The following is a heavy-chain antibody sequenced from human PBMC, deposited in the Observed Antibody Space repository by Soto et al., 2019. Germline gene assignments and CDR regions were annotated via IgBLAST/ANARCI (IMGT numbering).Heavy chain of an antibody. V-gene: IGHV1-8*01. Sequence: QVQLVQSGAEVKKPGASVKVSCKASGYTFTSYDINRVRQATGQGLEWMGWMNPNSGNTGYAQKFQGRVTMTRNTSISTAYMELSSLRSEDTAVYYCARGPYYDYIWGSYRDYWGQGTLVTVSS. CDR3: ARGPYYDYIWGSYRDY. CDR1: GYTFTSYD. J-gene: IGHJ4*02. CDR2: MNPNSGNT. D-gene: IGHD3-16*02.